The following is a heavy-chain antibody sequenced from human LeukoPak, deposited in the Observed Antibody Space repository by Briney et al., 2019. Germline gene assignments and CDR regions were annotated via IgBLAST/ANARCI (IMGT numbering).Heavy chain of an antibody. CDR2: INSDGINT. D-gene: IGHD3-22*01. J-gene: IGHJ5*02. CDR1: GFTFSNYW. Sequence: SGGSLRLSCAASGFTFSNYWMHWVRQAPGKGLVWVSRINSDGINTSYADSVKGRFTISRDNAKNTLNLQMNSLRAEDTAVYCCARDLGQYYDTSDNWFDPWGQGTLVTVSS. V-gene: IGHV3-74*01. CDR3: ARDLGQYYDTSDNWFDP.